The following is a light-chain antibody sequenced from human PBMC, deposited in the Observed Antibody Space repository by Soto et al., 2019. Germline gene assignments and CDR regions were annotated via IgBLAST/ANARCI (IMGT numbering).Light chain of an antibody. CDR2: AAS. CDR3: QQYNSYSLT. CDR1: QGISSY. V-gene: IGKV1-8*01. J-gene: IGKJ1*01. Sequence: AIRMTQSPSSFSASTGDRVTITCRASQGISSYLAWYQQKPGKAPKLLIYAASTLQSGVPSRFSGSGSGTEFTLTISSLQPDDIATYYCQQYNSYSLTFGQGTKVDIK.